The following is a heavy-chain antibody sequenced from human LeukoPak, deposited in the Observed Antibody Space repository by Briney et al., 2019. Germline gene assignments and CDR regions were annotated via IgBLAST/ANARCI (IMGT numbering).Heavy chain of an antibody. CDR2: ISYDGSNK. CDR3: AQTGIAAGDY. D-gene: IGHD6-13*01. V-gene: IGHV3-30*18. J-gene: IGHJ4*02. Sequence: PGGSLRLSCAASGFTFSSYVMHWVRQAPGKGLEWVAVISYDGSNKYYADSVKGRFTISRDNSKNTLYLQMNSLRAEDTAVYYCAQTGIAAGDYWGQGTLVTVSS. CDR1: GFTFSSYV.